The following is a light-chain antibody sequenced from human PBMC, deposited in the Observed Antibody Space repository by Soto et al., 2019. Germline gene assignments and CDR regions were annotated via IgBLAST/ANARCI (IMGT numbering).Light chain of an antibody. V-gene: IGLV1-40*01. J-gene: IGLJ2*01. CDR3: QSYDSSPSSV. Sequence: QSVLTQPASVSGAPGQRVTISCTGSSSNIGAGYDVHWYQQLPGTAPKLLISGNSNRPSGVPDRFSGSKSGTSASLAIAGLPDEDEADYYCQSYDSSPSSVFGGGTKLTVL. CDR1: SSNIGAGYD. CDR2: GNS.